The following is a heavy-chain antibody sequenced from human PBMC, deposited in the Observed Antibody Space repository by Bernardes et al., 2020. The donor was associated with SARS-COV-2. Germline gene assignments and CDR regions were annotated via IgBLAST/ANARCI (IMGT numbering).Heavy chain of an antibody. Sequence: GGSLRLSCAASGFTVSSNHMSWVRQAPGKGLEWVSVIYSGGSTYYADSVKGRFTISRDNSKNTLYLQMNSLRAEDTAVYYCARDKYQRMLFDVYYYGMDVWGQGTTVTVSS. V-gene: IGHV3-53*01. CDR3: ARDKYQRMLFDVYYYGMDV. J-gene: IGHJ6*02. D-gene: IGHD2-2*01. CDR2: IYSGGST. CDR1: GFTVSSNH.